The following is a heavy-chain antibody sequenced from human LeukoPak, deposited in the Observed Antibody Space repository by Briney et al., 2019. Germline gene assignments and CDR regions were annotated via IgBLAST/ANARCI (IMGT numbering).Heavy chain of an antibody. D-gene: IGHD5-24*01. Sequence: GALRLSCVALEFSFETYWMSWVRQAPGKGPEWVANINEDGSEKHYIGSVRGRFTISRDNADNSLHLQMNSLRPEDMAVYYCARGETMDVWGKGTTVTVSA. V-gene: IGHV3-7*01. J-gene: IGHJ6*04. CDR3: ARGETMDV. CDR1: EFSFETYW. CDR2: INEDGSEK.